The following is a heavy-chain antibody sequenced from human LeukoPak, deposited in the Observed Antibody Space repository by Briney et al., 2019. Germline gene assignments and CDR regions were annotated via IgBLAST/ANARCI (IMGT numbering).Heavy chain of an antibody. V-gene: IGHV3-23*01. CDR2: LSGSGGRT. CDR3: AKGWGSQSFFDY. Sequence: GGSLRLSCAASGFIFNNYAMSWVRQAPGKGLEWVSALSGSGGRTYYADSVKGRFTLSRDNSKNTLDLQMNSLRAEDTAVYYCAKGWGSQSFFDYWGQGALVTVSS. CDR1: GFIFNNYA. J-gene: IGHJ4*02. D-gene: IGHD7-27*01.